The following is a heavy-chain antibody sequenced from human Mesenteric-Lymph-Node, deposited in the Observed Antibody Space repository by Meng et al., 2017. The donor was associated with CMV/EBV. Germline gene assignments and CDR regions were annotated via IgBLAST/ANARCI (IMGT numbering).Heavy chain of an antibody. CDR2: INHSGST. Sequence: GSLRLSCAASGFTFSSYSMNWVRQAPGKGLEWIGEINHSGSTNYNPSLKSRVTISVDTSKNQFSLKLSSVTAADTAVYYCARVLTTFDAFDIWGQGTMVTVSS. J-gene: IGHJ3*02. CDR3: ARVLTTFDAFDI. D-gene: IGHD4-11*01. CDR1: GFTFSSYS. V-gene: IGHV4-34*01.